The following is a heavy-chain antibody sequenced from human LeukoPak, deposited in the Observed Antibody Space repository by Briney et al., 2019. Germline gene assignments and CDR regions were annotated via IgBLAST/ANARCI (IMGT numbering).Heavy chain of an antibody. D-gene: IGHD2-2*02. V-gene: IGHV1-18*04. Sequence: ASVKVSCKASGYTFTGYYMHWVRQAPGQGLEWMGWISAYNGNTNYAQKLQGRVTMTTDTSTSTAYMELRSLRSDDTAVYYCARGGAAIRFDPWGQGTLVTVSS. CDR2: ISAYNGNT. CDR1: GYTFTGYY. J-gene: IGHJ5*02. CDR3: ARGGAAIRFDP.